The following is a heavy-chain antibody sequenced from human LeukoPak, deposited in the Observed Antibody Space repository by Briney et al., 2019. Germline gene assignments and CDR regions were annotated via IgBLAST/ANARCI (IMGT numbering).Heavy chain of an antibody. Sequence: PSETLSLTCSVSGGSISSYSWSWIRQPPGKGLEWIGYIYYGGSTNYNPSLKRRVTQSVDTSKNQFSLKLSSVTAVDTAVYYCARLRPDYDILTGFPMDVWGPGTTVTVSS. CDR2: IYYGGST. J-gene: IGHJ6*02. CDR1: GGSISSYS. D-gene: IGHD3-9*01. V-gene: IGHV4-59*01. CDR3: ARLRPDYDILTGFPMDV.